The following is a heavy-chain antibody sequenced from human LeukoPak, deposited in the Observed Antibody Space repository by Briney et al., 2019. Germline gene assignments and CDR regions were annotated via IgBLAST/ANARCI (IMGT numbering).Heavy chain of an antibody. J-gene: IGHJ6*03. CDR2: IYYTGST. CDR1: GGSISSYY. CDR3: ARWGCSTTSCYNYYYYYMDV. D-gene: IGHD2-2*01. Sequence: SETLSLTCTVSGGSISSYYWSWIRQPPGKGLEWIGYIYYTGSTNYNPSLKSRVTISMDTSKNQFSLKLSSVTAADTAVYYCARWGCSTTSCYNYYYYYMDVWGEGTTVTVSS. V-gene: IGHV4-59*01.